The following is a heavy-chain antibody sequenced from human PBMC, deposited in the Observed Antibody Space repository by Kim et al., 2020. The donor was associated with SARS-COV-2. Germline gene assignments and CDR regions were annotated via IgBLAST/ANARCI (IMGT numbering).Heavy chain of an antibody. J-gene: IGHJ4*02. V-gene: IGHV3-64D*06. Sequence: YYADAVKGRVTISRDNSKNTLYLQMSSLRAEDTAVYYCVHISYDSPEGYYWGQGTLVTVSS. CDR3: VHISYDSPEGYY. D-gene: IGHD3-22*01.